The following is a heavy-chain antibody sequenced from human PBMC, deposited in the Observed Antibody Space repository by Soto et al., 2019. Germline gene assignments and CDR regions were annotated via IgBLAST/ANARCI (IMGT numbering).Heavy chain of an antibody. CDR2: INHSGST. Sequence: QVQLQQWGAGLLKPSETLSLTCAVYGGSFSGYYWSWIRQPPGKGLEWIGEINHSGSTNYNPSLKSRVTISVDTSKNQFALKLSSVTAADTALYYCARNLVPYCSGGRCYSLGFDYWGQGTLVTVSS. CDR1: GGSFSGYY. CDR3: ARNLVPYCSGGRCYSLGFDY. D-gene: IGHD2-15*01. V-gene: IGHV4-34*01. J-gene: IGHJ4*02.